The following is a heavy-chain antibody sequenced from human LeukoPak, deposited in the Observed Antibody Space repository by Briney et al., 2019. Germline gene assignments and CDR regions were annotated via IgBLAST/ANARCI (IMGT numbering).Heavy chain of an antibody. V-gene: IGHV1-2*02. CDR1: GYTFTGYY. CDR2: IYPNTGGT. J-gene: IGHJ4*02. CDR3: AREPGTATGY. Sequence: GASVKVSFKASGYTFTGYYLHWVRQAPGQGLEWMGWIYPNTGGTKSTQKFQGRVSMTRDTSITTAYMEINRLTSNDTAVYYCAREPGTATGYWGQGTLVTVPS. D-gene: IGHD1-1*01.